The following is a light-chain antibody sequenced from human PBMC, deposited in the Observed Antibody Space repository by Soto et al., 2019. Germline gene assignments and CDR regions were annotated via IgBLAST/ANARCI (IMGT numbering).Light chain of an antibody. CDR2: GAS. Sequence: EIVMTQSPPTLSVSPGERATLSCRASQSVSSNFAWYQQKPGQAPRLLIYGASTRATGIPARFSGSGSGTEFTLSISSLQSEDFAVYSCQQYDNWPSTLGQGTKVAIK. CDR1: QSVSSN. CDR3: QQYDNWPST. V-gene: IGKV3-15*01. J-gene: IGKJ1*01.